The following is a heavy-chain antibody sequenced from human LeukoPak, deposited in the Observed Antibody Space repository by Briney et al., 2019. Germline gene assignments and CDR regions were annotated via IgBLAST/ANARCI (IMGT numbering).Heavy chain of an antibody. Sequence: SVKDSCKASGGTFSSYAISWVRQAPGRGLEWMGGIIPIFGTANYAQKFQGRVTITADESTSTAYMELSSLRSEDTAVYYCAREREGIAAAYWGQGTLVTVSS. D-gene: IGHD6-13*01. CDR3: AREREGIAAAY. V-gene: IGHV1-69*13. J-gene: IGHJ4*02. CDR1: GGTFSSYA. CDR2: IIPIFGTA.